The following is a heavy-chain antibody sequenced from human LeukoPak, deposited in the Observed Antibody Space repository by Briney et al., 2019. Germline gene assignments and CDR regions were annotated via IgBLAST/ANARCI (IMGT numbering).Heavy chain of an antibody. D-gene: IGHD1-26*01. CDR1: GYTFTSYY. J-gene: IGHJ4*02. CDR3: ARDRPGARKGTVFDY. Sequence: ASVKVSCKASGYTFTSYYTHWVRQAPGQGLEWMGIINPSGGSTSYAQKFQGRVTMTRDTSTSTVYMELSSLRSEDTAVYYCARDRPGARKGTVFDYWGQGTLVTVSS. V-gene: IGHV1-46*01. CDR2: INPSGGST.